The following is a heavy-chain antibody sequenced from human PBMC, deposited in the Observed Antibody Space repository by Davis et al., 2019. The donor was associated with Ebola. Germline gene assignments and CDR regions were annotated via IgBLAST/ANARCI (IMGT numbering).Heavy chain of an antibody. V-gene: IGHV3-48*02. CDR1: GFTFSSYE. J-gene: IGHJ6*02. Sequence: GESLKISCAASGFTFSSYEMNWVRQAPGKGLEWVSYISSSSSTIYYADSVKGRFTISRDNAKNSLYLQMNSLRDEDTAVYYCARDGDSSGPGSYYYYGMDVWGQGTTVTVSS. D-gene: IGHD6-19*01. CDR3: ARDGDSSGPGSYYYYGMDV. CDR2: ISSSSSTI.